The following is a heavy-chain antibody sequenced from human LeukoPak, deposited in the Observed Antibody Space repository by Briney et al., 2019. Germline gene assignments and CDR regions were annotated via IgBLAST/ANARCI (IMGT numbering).Heavy chain of an antibody. CDR2: MYPTGSQK. Sequence: GGSLRLSCADSRFTFNGSWMNWVRQAPGKGLEWVADMYPTGSQKNYVDSVRGRFTISKDNPGASLYLDMHSLRAEDTAIYYCAIWTSGNYWGQGTLVTVSS. V-gene: IGHV3-7*01. CDR3: AIWTSGNY. D-gene: IGHD1-1*01. J-gene: IGHJ4*02. CDR1: RFTFNGSW.